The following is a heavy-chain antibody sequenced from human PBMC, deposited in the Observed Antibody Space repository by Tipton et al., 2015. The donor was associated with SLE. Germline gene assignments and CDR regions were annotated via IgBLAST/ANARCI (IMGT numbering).Heavy chain of an antibody. CDR2: IYHSGGT. V-gene: IGHV4-38-2*02. J-gene: IGHJ2*01. CDR3: AREAGSYWHCDL. Sequence: TLSLTCAVSCYSISIGYYSGWIRPPPGEGLGWIGKIYHSGGTYYNPSLKSRVTISGDPSQNQFSLTLSSVTAADTAVYYCAREAGSYWHCDLWGRGPLVTVSS. D-gene: IGHD3-10*01. CDR1: CYSISIGYY.